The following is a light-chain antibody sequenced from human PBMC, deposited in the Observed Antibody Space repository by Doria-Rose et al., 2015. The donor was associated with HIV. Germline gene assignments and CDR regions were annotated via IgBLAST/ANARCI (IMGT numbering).Light chain of an antibody. Sequence: TQSPGTLSMSPGERATLSCRASQSFSSTYLAWYQQKPGQAPSLLIYDGSTRATGIPDRFSASGSGTDFALTINRLEPEDFALYYCHQYGTSWTFGQGTKVEI. CDR3: HQYGTSWT. V-gene: IGKV3-20*01. CDR2: DGS. CDR1: QSFSSTY. J-gene: IGKJ1*01.